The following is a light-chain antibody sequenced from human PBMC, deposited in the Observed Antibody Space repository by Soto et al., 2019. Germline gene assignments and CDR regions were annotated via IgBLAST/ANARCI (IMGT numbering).Light chain of an antibody. CDR3: QQYNSYSSYT. CDR1: QSISGW. V-gene: IGKV1-5*03. CDR2: KAS. Sequence: DIQLTQSPSTLSASVGDRATITCRASQSISGWLAWYQQKPGKAPKLLIYKASTLESGVPSSFRGSGSGTEYSPTTTSLQAHDCATDYCQQYNSYSSYTFGQGTKLEIK. J-gene: IGKJ2*01.